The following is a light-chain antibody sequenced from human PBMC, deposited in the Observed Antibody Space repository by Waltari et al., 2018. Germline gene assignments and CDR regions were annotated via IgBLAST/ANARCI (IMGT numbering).Light chain of an antibody. Sequence: QSVLTQPPSASGTPGQRVTISCSGSSSNIEMNYVYWFQRLPGTAPRPLIYRNNQRPSGVPDRFAGSKSGTSASLAISGLRSDDEADYYCAAWDDSLSGLYVFGTGTKVTVL. V-gene: IGLV1-47*01. CDR3: AAWDDSLSGLYV. CDR1: SSNIEMNY. CDR2: RNN. J-gene: IGLJ1*01.